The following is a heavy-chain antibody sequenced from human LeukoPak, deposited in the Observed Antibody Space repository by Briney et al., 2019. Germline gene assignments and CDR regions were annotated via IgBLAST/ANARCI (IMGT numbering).Heavy chain of an antibody. Sequence: GSLRLSCAASGFTFSNYAMSWIRQPPGKGLEWIGYIYYSGSTNYNPSLKSRVTISVDTSKNQFSLRLSSVTAADTAVYYCARPSGLRPYFDYWAREPWSPSPQ. V-gene: IGHV4-59*01. CDR1: GFTFSNYA. CDR3: ARPSGLRPYFDY. D-gene: IGHD3-16*01. CDR2: IYYSGST. J-gene: IGHJ4*02.